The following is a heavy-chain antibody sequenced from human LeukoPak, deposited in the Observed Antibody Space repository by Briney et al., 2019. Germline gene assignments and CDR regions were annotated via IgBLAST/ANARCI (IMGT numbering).Heavy chain of an antibody. CDR2: MNPNSGNT. V-gene: IGHV1-8*01. CDR1: GYTFTSYD. CDR3: ARGSNLALGGWYYYDSSGYYNNWFDP. D-gene: IGHD3-22*01. J-gene: IGHJ5*02. Sequence: ASVKVSCKASGYTFTSYDINWVRQATGQGLEWMGWMNPNSGNTGYAQKLQGRVTMTRNTSISTAYMELSSLRSEDTAVYYCARGSNLALGGWYYYDSSGYYNNWFDPWGQGTLVTVSS.